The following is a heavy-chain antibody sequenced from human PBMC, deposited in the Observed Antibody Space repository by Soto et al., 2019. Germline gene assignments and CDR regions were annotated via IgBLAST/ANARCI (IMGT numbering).Heavy chain of an antibody. CDR2: IYPGDSDT. D-gene: IGHD3-22*01. CDR1: GCSFTSYW. CDR3: ARITGRYYDSSGYYLVYGMDV. Sequence: GESLKISCKGSGCSFTSYWIGWVRQMPGKGLEWMGIIYPGDSDTRYSPSFQGQVTISADKSISTAYLQWSSLKASDTAMYYCARITGRYYDSSGYYLVYGMDVWGQGTTVTSP. V-gene: IGHV5-51*01. J-gene: IGHJ6*02.